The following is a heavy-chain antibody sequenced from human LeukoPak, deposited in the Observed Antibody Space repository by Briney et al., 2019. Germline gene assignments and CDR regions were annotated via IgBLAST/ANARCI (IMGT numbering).Heavy chain of an antibody. CDR2: IRSKANNYAT. V-gene: IGHV3-73*01. D-gene: IGHD6-13*01. CDR1: GFIFSGSA. Sequence: GGSLRLSCAASGFIFSGSAVHWVRQASGKGLEWIGRIRSKANNYATAYADSLKGRFTVSRDDSKNTAYLQMNSLRAEDTAVYYCAKDRKHSSSWFGPTIRWFDPWGQGTLVTVSS. CDR3: AKDRKHSSSWFGPTIRWFDP. J-gene: IGHJ5*02.